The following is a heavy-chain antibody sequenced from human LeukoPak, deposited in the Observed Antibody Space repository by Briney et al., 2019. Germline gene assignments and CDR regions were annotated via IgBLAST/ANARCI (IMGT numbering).Heavy chain of an antibody. CDR1: GYSFNTHW. Sequence: GESLKISCKGSGYSFNTHWIGWVRQMPGKGLEWMGFIYPDDSDDRHSPSFQGQVTISADKSISTAYLQWNSLKASDTAMYYCARDRGVDPDHPGDAFDIWGQGTLVTVFS. V-gene: IGHV5-51*01. J-gene: IGHJ3*02. CDR3: ARDRGVDPDHPGDAFDI. CDR2: IYPDDSDD. D-gene: IGHD3-22*01.